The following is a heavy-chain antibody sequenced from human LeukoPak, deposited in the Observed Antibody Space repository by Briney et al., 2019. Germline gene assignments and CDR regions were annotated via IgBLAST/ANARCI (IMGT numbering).Heavy chain of an antibody. CDR2: ISSSSSTI. CDR3: ARAGESTVPDY. V-gene: IGHV3-48*01. CDR1: GFTFSSYS. D-gene: IGHD4-11*01. J-gene: IGHJ4*02. Sequence: GETLRLSCAASGFTFSSYSMNWVRQAPGKGLEWVSYISSSSSTIYYADSVKGRFTISRDNAKNSLYLQMNSLRAEDTAVYYCARAGESTVPDYWGQGTLVTVSS.